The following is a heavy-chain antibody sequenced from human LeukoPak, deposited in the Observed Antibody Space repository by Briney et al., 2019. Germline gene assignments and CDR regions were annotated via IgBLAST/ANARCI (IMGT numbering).Heavy chain of an antibody. Sequence: GESLKISCAASGFTFSSYAMSWVRQAPGKGLEWVSAISGSGGSTYYADSVKGRFTISRDNSKNTLYLQMNSLRAEDTAVYYCAKDLILHPRYGSGSYPPYYFDYWGQGTLVTVSS. D-gene: IGHD3-10*01. CDR2: ISGSGGST. CDR3: AKDLILHPRYGSGSYPPYYFDY. V-gene: IGHV3-23*01. CDR1: GFTFSSYA. J-gene: IGHJ4*02.